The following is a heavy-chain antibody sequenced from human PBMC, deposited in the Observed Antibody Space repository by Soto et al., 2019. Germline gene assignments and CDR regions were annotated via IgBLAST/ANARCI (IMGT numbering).Heavy chain of an antibody. V-gene: IGHV1-18*04. CDR2: ISAYNGNT. Sequence: ASVKVSCKASGYTFTSYGISWVRQAPGQGLEWMGWISAYNGNTNYAQKLQGRVTMTTDTSASTAYMELRSLRSDDTAVYYCARDGRIVVVPAGRDYYYYGMDVWGQGTTVTVSS. D-gene: IGHD2-2*01. CDR3: ARDGRIVVVPAGRDYYYYGMDV. CDR1: GYTFTSYG. J-gene: IGHJ6*02.